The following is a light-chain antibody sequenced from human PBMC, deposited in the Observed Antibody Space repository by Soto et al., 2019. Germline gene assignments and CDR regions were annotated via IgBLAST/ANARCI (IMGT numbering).Light chain of an antibody. Sequence: QSALTQHASVSGSPGQSITIACTGTSSDIGSYKCVSWYQHHPGKVPQLLIYEVSNRPSGVSSRFSASKSGNTASLTISGLQAEDETDYYCSSYSSASTLVVFGGGTKVTVL. CDR1: SSDIGSYKC. CDR2: EVS. CDR3: SSYSSASTLVV. V-gene: IGLV2-14*01. J-gene: IGLJ2*01.